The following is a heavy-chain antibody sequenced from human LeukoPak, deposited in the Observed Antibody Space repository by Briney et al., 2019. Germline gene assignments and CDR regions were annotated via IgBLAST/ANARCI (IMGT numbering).Heavy chain of an antibody. CDR2: IRGSGGST. D-gene: IGHD3-22*01. Sequence: GGSLRLSCAASGFNFSSYEMNWVRQAPGKGLESVSAIRGSGGSTYYADSVKGRFTISRDDSKSTLYLQMNSLRAEDTAVYHCVTFYYDSSGSYVHYWGQGTLVTVSS. CDR1: GFNFSSYE. J-gene: IGHJ4*02. V-gene: IGHV3-23*01. CDR3: VTFYYDSSGSYVHY.